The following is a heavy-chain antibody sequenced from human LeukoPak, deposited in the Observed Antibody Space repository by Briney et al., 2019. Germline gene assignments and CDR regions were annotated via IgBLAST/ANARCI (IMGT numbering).Heavy chain of an antibody. J-gene: IGHJ4*02. V-gene: IGHV3-23*01. CDR2: ISGLYDGT. CDR1: GFTVSSNY. Sequence: GGSLRLSCAASGFTVSSNYMSWVRQAPGKGLEWVSAISGLYDGTYYADSVKGRFTISRDNPKNTLYLQMNSLRVEDTAVYYCSRRSAVAGHFDYWGQGTLVTVSS. D-gene: IGHD6-13*01. CDR3: SRRSAVAGHFDY.